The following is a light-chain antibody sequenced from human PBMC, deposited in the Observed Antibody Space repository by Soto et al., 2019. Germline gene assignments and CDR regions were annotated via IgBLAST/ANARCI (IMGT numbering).Light chain of an antibody. CDR3: QQYNNWPAT. Sequence: ELVLTQSPVTLSLSPGERATLSCRASQSIGSSYLAWYQQKPGQAPRLLIYGASSRATGIPDRFSGSGSGTDFTLTINRLEPEDFAVYYCQQYNNWPATFAQGTKVDIK. CDR1: QSIGSSY. CDR2: GAS. J-gene: IGKJ1*01. V-gene: IGKV3-20*01.